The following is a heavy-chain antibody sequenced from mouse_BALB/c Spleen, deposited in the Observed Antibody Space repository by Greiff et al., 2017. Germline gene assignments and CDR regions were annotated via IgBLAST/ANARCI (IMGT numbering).Heavy chain of an antibody. Sequence: EVKLVESGGDLVKPGGSLKLSCAASGFTFSSYGMSWVRQTPDKRLEWVATISSGGSYTYYPDSVKGRFTISRDNAKNTLYLQMSSLKSEDTAMYYCARQGLTGSYFDYWGQGTTLTVSS. J-gene: IGHJ2*01. CDR1: GFTFSSYG. CDR3: ARQGLTGSYFDY. CDR2: ISSGGSYT. V-gene: IGHV5-6*01. D-gene: IGHD4-1*01.